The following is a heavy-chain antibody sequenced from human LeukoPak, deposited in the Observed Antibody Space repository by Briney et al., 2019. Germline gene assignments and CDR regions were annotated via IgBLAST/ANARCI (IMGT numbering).Heavy chain of an antibody. CDR3: ASSSAQYDSSFFQH. V-gene: IGHV4-39*01. J-gene: IGHJ1*01. CDR1: GGSISSSSYY. D-gene: IGHD3-22*01. Sequence: SETLSLTCTVSGGSISSSSYYWGWIRQPPGKGLEWIGSIYYSGSTYYNPSLKSRVTISVDTSKNQFSLKLSSVTAADTAVYYCASSSAQYDSSFFQHWGQGTLVTVSS. CDR2: IYYSGST.